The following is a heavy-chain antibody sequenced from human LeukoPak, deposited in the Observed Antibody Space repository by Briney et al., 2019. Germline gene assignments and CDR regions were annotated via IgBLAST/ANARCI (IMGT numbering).Heavy chain of an antibody. D-gene: IGHD5-12*01. V-gene: IGHV3-23*01. J-gene: IGHJ4*02. CDR2: ISGSGGST. CDR1: GFTFSSYA. Sequence: GGSLRLSCAASGFTFSSYAMSWVRQAPGKGLEWVSAISGSGGSTYYADSVKGRFTISRDNSKNTLYLQMNSLRAEDTAVYYCAKEGSGYSGYDCTHFDYWGQGTLVTVSS. CDR3: AKEGSGYSGYDCTHFDY.